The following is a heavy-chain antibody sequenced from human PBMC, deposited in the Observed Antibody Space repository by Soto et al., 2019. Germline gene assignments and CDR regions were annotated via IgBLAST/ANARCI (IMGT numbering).Heavy chain of an antibody. V-gene: IGHV4-34*01. CDR2: INHSGST. Sequence: SETLSLTCAVSGGSISSGGYSWSWIRQPPGKGLEWIGEINHSGSTNYNPSLKSRVTISVDTSKNQFSLKLSSVTAADTAVYYCARTDCSGGSCYFGVTNAFDIWGQGTMVTVSS. CDR1: GGSISSGGYS. J-gene: IGHJ3*02. D-gene: IGHD2-15*01. CDR3: ARTDCSGGSCYFGVTNAFDI.